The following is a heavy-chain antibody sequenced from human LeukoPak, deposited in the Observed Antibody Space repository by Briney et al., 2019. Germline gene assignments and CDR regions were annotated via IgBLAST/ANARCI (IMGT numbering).Heavy chain of an antibody. CDR1: GFTFSSYS. J-gene: IGHJ4*02. CDR2: ISSSSSTI. D-gene: IGHD1-26*01. CDR3: ARDKIVGASKFDY. Sequence: GGSLRLSCAASGFTFSSYSMNWVRQAPGKGLEWVSYISSSSSTIYYADSVKGRFTISRDNAKNSLYLQMNSLRAEDTAVYYCARDKIVGASKFDYWGQGTLVTVSS. V-gene: IGHV3-48*01.